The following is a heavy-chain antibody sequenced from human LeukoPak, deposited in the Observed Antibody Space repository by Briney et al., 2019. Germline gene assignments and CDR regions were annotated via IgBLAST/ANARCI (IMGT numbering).Heavy chain of an antibody. CDR1: GYTLTELS. J-gene: IGHJ6*02. V-gene: IGHV1-24*01. D-gene: IGHD6-13*01. CDR2: FDPEDGET. Sequence: ASVKVSCKVSGYTLTELSMHWVRQAPGKGLEWMGGFDPEDGETIYAQKFQGRVTMTEDTSTDTAYMELSSLRSEDTAVYYCARGRGSSWYSAIDYYYYYGMDVWGQGTTVTVSS. CDR3: ARGRGSSWYSAIDYYYYYGMDV.